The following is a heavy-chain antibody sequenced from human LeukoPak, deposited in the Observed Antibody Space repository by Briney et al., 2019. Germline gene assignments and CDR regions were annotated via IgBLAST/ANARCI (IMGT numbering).Heavy chain of an antibody. CDR3: ARDPGGALRFEL. Sequence: SETLSLTCTVSGGSISSYYWSWIRQPPGKGLEWIAYIYYRGSTNYNPSLRSRVTMSVDRSKNQFSLRLSSVTAADTAVYYCARDPGGALRFELWGQGTPVTVSS. D-gene: IGHD3-3*01. CDR2: IYYRGST. J-gene: IGHJ4*02. CDR1: GGSISSYY. V-gene: IGHV4-59*12.